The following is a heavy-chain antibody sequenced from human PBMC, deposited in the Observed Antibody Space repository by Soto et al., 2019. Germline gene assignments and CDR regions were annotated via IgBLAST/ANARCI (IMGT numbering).Heavy chain of an antibody. CDR3: ARDSSDPTTENNWFDP. D-gene: IGHD6-6*01. Sequence: GGSLRLSCAASGFTFSSYGMHWVRQAPGKGLEWVAVIWYDGSNKYYADSVKGRFTISRDNSKNTLYLQMNSLRAEDTAVYYCARDSSDPTTENNWFDPWGQGTLVTVSS. J-gene: IGHJ5*02. CDR2: IWYDGSNK. CDR1: GFTFSSYG. V-gene: IGHV3-33*01.